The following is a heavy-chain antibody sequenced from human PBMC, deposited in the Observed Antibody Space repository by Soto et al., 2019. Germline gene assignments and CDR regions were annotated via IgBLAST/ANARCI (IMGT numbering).Heavy chain of an antibody. CDR2: ISGSGGST. J-gene: IGHJ6*03. D-gene: IGHD6-19*01. V-gene: IGHV3-23*01. CDR3: AKDRGWAGGVYYYYMDV. Sequence: GGSLRLSCAASGFTFSSYAMSWVRQAPGKGLEWVSAISGSGGSTYYADSVKGRFTISRDNSKNTLYLQMNSLRAEDTAVYYCAKDRGWAGGVYYYYMDVWGKGTTVTVSS. CDR1: GFTFSSYA.